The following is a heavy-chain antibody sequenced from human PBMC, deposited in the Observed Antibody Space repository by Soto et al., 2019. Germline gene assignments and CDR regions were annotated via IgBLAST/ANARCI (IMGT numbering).Heavy chain of an antibody. CDR2: INHSGST. J-gene: IGHJ4*02. CDR3: ARELYSSSLFDY. CDR1: GVSFRGYY. Sequence: PSETQSLTSTVYGVSFRGYYWSWIRQPPGKGLEWIGEINHSGSTNYNPSLKSRVTISVDTSKNQFSLKLSSVTAADTAVYYCARELYSSSLFDYWGQGTLVTVSS. V-gene: IGHV4-34*01. D-gene: IGHD6-6*01.